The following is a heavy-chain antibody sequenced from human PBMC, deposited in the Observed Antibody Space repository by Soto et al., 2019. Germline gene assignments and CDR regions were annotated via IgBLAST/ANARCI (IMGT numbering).Heavy chain of an antibody. J-gene: IGHJ4*02. V-gene: IGHV4-34*01. Sequence: SETLSLTCAVEGGSFSGYDGSWIRKPPGKGLEWIGEINHSGSTNYNPSLKSRVTISVDTSKNQFSLKLSSVTAADTAVYYCARWPRVTAMVYNTRPVIGFDYWGQGTLVTVSS. CDR2: INHSGST. CDR3: ARWPRVTAMVYNTRPVIGFDY. CDR1: GGSFSGYD. D-gene: IGHD5-18*01.